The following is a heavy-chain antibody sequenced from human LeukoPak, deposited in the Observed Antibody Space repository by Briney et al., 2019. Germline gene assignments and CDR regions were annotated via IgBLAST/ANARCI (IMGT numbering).Heavy chain of an antibody. Sequence: GGSLRLSCAASGFSFSSYAMSWVRQAPGKGLEWFSIISGGGDSTYYADSVKGRFTTSRDNSKNTLYLQMNSLRAEDTAVYYCAKDLGYCSSTSCPNDYWGQGTLVTVSS. D-gene: IGHD2-2*01. CDR2: ISGGGDST. CDR3: AKDLGYCSSTSCPNDY. J-gene: IGHJ4*02. CDR1: GFSFSSYA. V-gene: IGHV3-23*01.